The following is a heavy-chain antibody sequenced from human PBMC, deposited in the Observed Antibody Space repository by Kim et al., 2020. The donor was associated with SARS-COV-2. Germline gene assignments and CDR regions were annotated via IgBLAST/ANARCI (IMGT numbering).Heavy chain of an antibody. CDR2: IWYDGSNK. J-gene: IGHJ4*02. CDR3: AKDPYYDSSGYPVD. CDR1: GFTFSSYG. D-gene: IGHD3-22*01. Sequence: GGSLRLSCAASGFTFSSYGMHWVRQAPGKGLEWVAVIWYDGSNKYYADSVKGRFTISRDNSKNTLYLQMNSLRAEDTAVYYCAKDPYYDSSGYPVDWGQGTLVTVSS. V-gene: IGHV3-33*06.